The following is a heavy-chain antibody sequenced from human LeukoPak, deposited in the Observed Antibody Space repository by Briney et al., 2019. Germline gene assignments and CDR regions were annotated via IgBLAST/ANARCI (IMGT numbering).Heavy chain of an antibody. V-gene: IGHV4-34*01. CDR3: ARGGPPLGVVVPAATTFDY. J-gene: IGHJ4*02. D-gene: IGHD2-2*01. Sequence: SETLSLTCAVYGGSFSGYYWSWIRQPPGKGLEWIGEINHSGSTNYNPSLKSRVTISVDTSKNQFSLKLSPVTAADTAVYYCARGGPPLGVVVPAATTFDYWGQGTLVTVSS. CDR1: GGSFSGYY. CDR2: INHSGST.